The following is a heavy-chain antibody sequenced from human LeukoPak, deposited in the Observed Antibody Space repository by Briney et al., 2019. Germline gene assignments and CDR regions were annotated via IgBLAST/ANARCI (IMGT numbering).Heavy chain of an antibody. D-gene: IGHD1-20*01. CDR1: GLTFINYG. V-gene: IGHV3-7*01. Sequence: GRSLRLACAASGLTFINYGMTWVRQAPGKGMDLVANIKQDGTEKYYVDSVKGRLTGSTDNARKLRYLQMNRLRAKDTAVYYCEKVTGSNWRIGGVTDYWGQGTLVTVSS. CDR2: IKQDGTEK. CDR3: EKVTGSNWRIGGVTDY. J-gene: IGHJ4*02.